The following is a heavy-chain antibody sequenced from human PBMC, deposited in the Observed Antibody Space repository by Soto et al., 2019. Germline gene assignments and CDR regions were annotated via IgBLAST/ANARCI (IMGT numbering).Heavy chain of an antibody. J-gene: IGHJ4*02. Sequence: QVQLVQSGAEVREPGASVKVSCKASGYSFTSLDINWVRQTTGQGLEWMGWMQPSSGRTGYAQKFQGRVTMTRDTSINTAYMERSSLTSDDTAFYYCARGVTAGVDYWGQGNLVTVSS. CDR2: MQPSSGRT. CDR1: GYSFTSLD. V-gene: IGHV1-8*01. CDR3: ARGVTAGVDY. D-gene: IGHD1-26*01.